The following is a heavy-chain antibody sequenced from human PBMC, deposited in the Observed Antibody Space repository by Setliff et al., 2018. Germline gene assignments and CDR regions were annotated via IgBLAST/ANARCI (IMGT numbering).Heavy chain of an antibody. J-gene: IGHJ5*02. Sequence: GGSLRLSCAASGFSLNSFRMTWIRQPPGKGIGWVSSISSTGDDIYYTDPVKGRFTISRDNAENSLYLQMNSLRVEDTAVYYCARDVFDFRTVQGGPWGQGTRVTVSS. D-gene: IGHD3-3*01. V-gene: IGHV3-21*01. CDR2: ISSTGDDI. CDR1: GFSLNSFR. CDR3: ARDVFDFRTVQGGP.